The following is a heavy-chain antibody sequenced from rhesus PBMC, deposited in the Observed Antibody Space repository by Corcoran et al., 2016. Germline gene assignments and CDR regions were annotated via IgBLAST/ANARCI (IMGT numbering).Heavy chain of an antibody. CDR3: ARHINRNFDY. CDR1: GGSISSNH. CDR2: IYGSGGST. J-gene: IGHJ4*01. D-gene: IGHD1-26*01. V-gene: IGHV4-160*01. Sequence: QVQLQESGPGLVKPSETLSLTCAVSGGSISSNHWSWIRPAPGKGLEWIGRIYGSGGSTDYNPSLKSRVTISTDTSKNQFSLKLNSVTAADTAVYYCARHINRNFDYWGQGVLVTVSS.